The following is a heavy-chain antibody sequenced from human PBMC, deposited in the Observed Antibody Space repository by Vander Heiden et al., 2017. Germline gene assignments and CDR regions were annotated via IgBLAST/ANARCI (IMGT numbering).Heavy chain of an antibody. CDR2: IWYDGSNK. CDR1: GFTFSSYG. Sequence: QVQLVESGGGVVQPGRSLRLSCAASGFTFSSYGMHWVRQAPGKGLEWVAVIWYDGSNKYYADSVKGRFTISRDNSKNTLYLQMNSLRAEDTAVYYCARDWVGSGLDYWGQGTLVTVSS. CDR3: ARDWVGSGLDY. J-gene: IGHJ4*02. D-gene: IGHD1-26*01. V-gene: IGHV3-33*01.